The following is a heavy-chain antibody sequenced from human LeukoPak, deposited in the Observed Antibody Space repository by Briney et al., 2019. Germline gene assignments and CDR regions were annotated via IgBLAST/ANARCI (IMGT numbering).Heavy chain of an antibody. CDR2: ISGSAGEI. CDR3: AKKRDAFDM. J-gene: IGHJ3*02. Sequence: GGSLRLSCAASGFTFRSFAMMWFRQAPGKGPEWVSSISGSAGEIYYADTVKGQFTISRDNSKNTLYLHMNSLRADDTAVYYCAKKRDAFDMWGQGTVVTVSS. CDR1: GFTFRSFA. D-gene: IGHD5-24*01. V-gene: IGHV3-23*01.